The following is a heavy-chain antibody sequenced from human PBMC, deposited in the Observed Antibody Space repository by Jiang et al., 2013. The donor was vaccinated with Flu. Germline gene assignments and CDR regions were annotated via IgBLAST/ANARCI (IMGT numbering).Heavy chain of an antibody. V-gene: IGHV3-23*01. CDR1: GFTFSNYA. D-gene: IGHD3-22*01. J-gene: IGHJ4*02. Sequence: GGGLIQPGGSLRLSCAASGFTFSNYAMGWVRQAPGKGLEWVSTITGRDGNTFYADSVRGRFTISRDNSKSILNLQMNSLRAEDTAIYYCAKDFTNFYDSSGYHYFDLWGQGTLVSVSS. CDR3: AKDFTNFYDSSGYHYFDL. CDR2: ITGRDGNT.